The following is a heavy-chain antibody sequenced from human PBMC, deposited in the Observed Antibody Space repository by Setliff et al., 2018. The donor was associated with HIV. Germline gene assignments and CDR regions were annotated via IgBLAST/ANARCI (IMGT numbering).Heavy chain of an antibody. J-gene: IGHJ2*01. CDR3: ARDQTFDLTAFRDWYFDL. D-gene: IGHD1-20*01. Sequence: GGSLRLSCAASGFTFSSYWMSWVRQAPGKGLEWVANIKQDGSEKYYVDSVKGRFTISRDNAKNSLYLQMNSLRAEDTAVYYCARDQTFDLTAFRDWYFDLWGRGTLVTVSS. CDR2: IKQDGSEK. CDR1: GFTFSSYW. V-gene: IGHV3-7*01.